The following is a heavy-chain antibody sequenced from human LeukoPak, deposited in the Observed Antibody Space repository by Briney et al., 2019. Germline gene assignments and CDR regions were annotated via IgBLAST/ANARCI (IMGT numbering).Heavy chain of an antibody. D-gene: IGHD4-17*01. V-gene: IGHV4-34*09. CDR3: ARDRGDYGLDY. CDR2: INHSGST. J-gene: IGHJ4*02. CDR1: GFTFSSYS. Sequence: LSCAASGFTFSSYSMNWARQPPGKGLEWIGEINHSGSTNYNPSLKSRVTISVDTSKNQFSLKLSSVTAADTAVYYCARDRGDYGLDYWGQGTLVTVSS.